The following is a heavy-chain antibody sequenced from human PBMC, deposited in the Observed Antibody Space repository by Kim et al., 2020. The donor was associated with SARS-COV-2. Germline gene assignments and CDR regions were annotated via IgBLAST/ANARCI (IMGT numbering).Heavy chain of an antibody. J-gene: IGHJ4*02. D-gene: IGHD5-12*01. Sequence: SETLSLTCTVSGGSVSSGSYYWSWIRQPPGKGLEWIGYIYYSGSTNYNPSLKSRVTISVDTSKNQFSLKLSSVTAADTAVYYCARYEWLRWHYFDYWGQGTLVTVSS. CDR3: ARYEWLRWHYFDY. CDR1: GGSVSSGSYY. CDR2: IYYSGST. V-gene: IGHV4-61*01.